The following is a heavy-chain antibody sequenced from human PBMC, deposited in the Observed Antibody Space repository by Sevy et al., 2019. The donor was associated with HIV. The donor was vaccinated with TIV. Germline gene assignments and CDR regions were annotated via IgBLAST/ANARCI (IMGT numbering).Heavy chain of an antibody. CDR3: AKRPYYYYNSDGHLVSSTDEADY. Sequence: GGSLRLSCAASGFTFNIYAMSRVRQAPGKGLEWLSAISGGGDGTYYADSVKGRFTISGDNSRNTLYLQMNSLRAEDTAVYYCAKRPYYYYNSDGHLVSSTDEADYWGQGTLVTVSS. J-gene: IGHJ4*02. CDR1: GFTFNIYA. V-gene: IGHV3-23*01. CDR2: ISGGGDGT. D-gene: IGHD3-22*01.